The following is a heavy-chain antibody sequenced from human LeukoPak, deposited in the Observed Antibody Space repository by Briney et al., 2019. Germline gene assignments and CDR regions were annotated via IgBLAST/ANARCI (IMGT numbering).Heavy chain of an antibody. CDR3: ARVGPTLYSSGWYRGYFDY. Sequence: SETLSLTCAVYGGSFSGYYWSWIRQPPGKGLEWIGEINHSGSTNYNPSLKSRVTISVDTSKNQFSLKLSSVTAADTAVYYCARVGPTLYSSGWYRGYFDYWGQGTLVTVSS. V-gene: IGHV4-34*01. J-gene: IGHJ4*02. CDR2: INHSGST. D-gene: IGHD6-19*01. CDR1: GGSFSGYY.